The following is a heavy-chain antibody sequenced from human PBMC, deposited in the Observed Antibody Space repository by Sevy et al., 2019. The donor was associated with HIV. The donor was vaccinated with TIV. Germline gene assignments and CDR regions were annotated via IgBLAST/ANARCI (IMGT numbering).Heavy chain of an antibody. D-gene: IGHD5-18*01. J-gene: IGHJ4*02. CDR2: MKQDGSEK. Sequence: GGSLRLSCAASGFTFSTYWMSWVRQAPGKGLEWVATMKQDGSEKDYVDSVKGRFTISRDNAKNSLYLQMNSLRGEDTAVYYCVREGVGGYSDSLDSWGQGTLVTVSS. CDR1: GFTFSTYW. CDR3: VREGVGGYSDSLDS. V-gene: IGHV3-7*01.